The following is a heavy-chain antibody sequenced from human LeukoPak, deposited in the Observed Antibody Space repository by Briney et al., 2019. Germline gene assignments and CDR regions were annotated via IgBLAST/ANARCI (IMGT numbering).Heavy chain of an antibody. V-gene: IGHV3-7*02. CDR1: GFTFSSYW. J-gene: IGHJ4*02. D-gene: IGHD3-16*01. CDR2: IKQDGSEQ. Sequence: SGGSLRLSCAASGFTFSSYWMSWGRQAPGKGLEWVANIKQDGSEQYYVDSVKGRFTLSRDNAKNALYLQMNSLRVEDTAVYYCARASYDSFWYFDYWGQGTLVTVSS. CDR3: ARASYDSFWYFDY.